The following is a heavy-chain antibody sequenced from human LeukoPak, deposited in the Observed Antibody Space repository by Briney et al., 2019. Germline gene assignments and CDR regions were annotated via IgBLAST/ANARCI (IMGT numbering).Heavy chain of an antibody. J-gene: IGHJ4*02. Sequence: GGSLRLSCAASGFTFSSYGMHWVRQAPGKGLEWVAVISYDGSNKYYADSVKGRFTISRDNSKNTLYLRMNSLRAEDTAVYYCAKASAADPALFDYWGQGTLVTVSS. CDR3: AKASAADPALFDY. V-gene: IGHV3-30*18. CDR2: ISYDGSNK. CDR1: GFTFSSYG. D-gene: IGHD6-13*01.